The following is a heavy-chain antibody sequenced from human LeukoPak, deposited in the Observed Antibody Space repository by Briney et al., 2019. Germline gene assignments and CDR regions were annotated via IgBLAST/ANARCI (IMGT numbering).Heavy chain of an antibody. CDR3: ATYCSGGSCYWRYFDY. D-gene: IGHD2-15*01. J-gene: IGHJ4*02. CDR1: GFTVSSNY. Sequence: GGSLRLSCAASGFTVSSNYMSWVRQAPGKGLEWVSVIYSGGSTYYADSVKGRFTISRDNSKNTLYLQMNSLRAEDTAVYYCATYCSGGSCYWRYFDYWGQGTLVTVSS. V-gene: IGHV3-53*01. CDR2: IYSGGST.